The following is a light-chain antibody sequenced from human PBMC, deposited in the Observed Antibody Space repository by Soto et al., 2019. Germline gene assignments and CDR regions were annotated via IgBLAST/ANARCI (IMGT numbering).Light chain of an antibody. V-gene: IGKV3-20*01. CDR3: QQYSYSPRT. J-gene: IGKJ1*01. CDR1: QSVSSNY. Sequence: EIVLTQSPGTLSLSPGERATLSCRASQSVSSNYLAWYQLKPGQAPRLLIYGASSSATGIPDRFSRSGSGTDFTLTISSLDPEDFAVYFCQQYSYSPRTFGQGT. CDR2: GAS.